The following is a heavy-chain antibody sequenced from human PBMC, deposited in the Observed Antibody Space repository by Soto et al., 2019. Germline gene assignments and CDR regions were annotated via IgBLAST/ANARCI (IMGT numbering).Heavy chain of an antibody. J-gene: IGHJ4*02. CDR2: INAANGDT. CDR1: GYTFTSYG. V-gene: IGHV1-3*01. CDR3: ARPDSSGVDY. D-gene: IGHD3-22*01. Sequence: ASVKVSCKASGYTFTSYGIHWVRQAPGQRLEWMGWINAANGDTKYSADKSISTAYLQWSSLKASDTAMYYCARPDSSGVDYWGQGTLVTVSS.